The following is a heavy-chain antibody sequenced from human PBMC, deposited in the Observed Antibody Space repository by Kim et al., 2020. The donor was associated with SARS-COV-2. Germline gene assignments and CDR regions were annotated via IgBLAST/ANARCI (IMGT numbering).Heavy chain of an antibody. V-gene: IGHV3-21*01. J-gene: IGHJ4*02. Sequence: YADSVKGRFTISGDNAKNSLYRQMNSLRAEDTAVYYCARGRIAAAGFDYWGQGTLVTVSS. CDR3: ARGRIAAAGFDY. D-gene: IGHD6-13*01.